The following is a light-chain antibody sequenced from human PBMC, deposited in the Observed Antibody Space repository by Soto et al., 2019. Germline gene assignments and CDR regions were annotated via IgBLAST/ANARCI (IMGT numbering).Light chain of an antibody. CDR1: QTITTS. V-gene: IGKV1-39*01. J-gene: IGKJ1*01. Sequence: DIQMTQSPSSLSASVGDRVTITCRTSQTITTSLNWYRQKPGKAPDLLIYDASSLESGXXSRFSGSGSGTDFTLTISSLQPEDFATYYCQQYNSYSRTFGQGTKVDIK. CDR3: QQYNSYSRT. CDR2: DAS.